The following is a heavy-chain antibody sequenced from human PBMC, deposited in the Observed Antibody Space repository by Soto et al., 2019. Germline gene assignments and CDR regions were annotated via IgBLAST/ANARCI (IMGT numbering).Heavy chain of an antibody. J-gene: IGHJ6*02. CDR1: GGSFSGYY. D-gene: IGHD3-3*01. CDR3: ARARYDFWSGSPLYYGMDV. CDR2: INYSGST. Sequence: LSLTCAVYGGSFSGYYWTWIRQSPGKGRERIGEINYSGSTNYNPSLKSRVTISVDTSKNQFSLKLSSVTAADTAVYYCARARYDFWSGSPLYYGMDVWGQGTTVTVSS. V-gene: IGHV4-34*09.